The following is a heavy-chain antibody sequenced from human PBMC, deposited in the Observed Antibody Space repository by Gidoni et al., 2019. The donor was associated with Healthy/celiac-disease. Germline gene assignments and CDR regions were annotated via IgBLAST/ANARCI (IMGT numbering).Heavy chain of an antibody. CDR3: ASRPAAVVVAAPFDY. CDR2: IYHSGST. J-gene: IGHJ4*02. D-gene: IGHD2-15*01. V-gene: IGHV4-4*02. Sequence: QVQLQESGPGLVKPSGTLSLTCAVSGGSISSSNWWSWVRQPPGKGLEWIGEIYHSGSTNYNPSLKSRVTIAVDKSKNQFSLKLSSVTAADTAVYYCASRPAAVVVAAPFDYWGQGTLVTVSS. CDR1: GGSISSSNW.